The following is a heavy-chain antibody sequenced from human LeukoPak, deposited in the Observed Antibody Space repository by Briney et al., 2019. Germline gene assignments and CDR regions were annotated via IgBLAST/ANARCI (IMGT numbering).Heavy chain of an antibody. CDR1: GDPISSYY. V-gene: IGHV4-59*01. Sequence: PSETLSLTCSVSGDPISSYYWSWIRQPPGKGLEWIGYIYYSGSTNYNPSLKSRVTISVDTSKNQFSLKLSSVTAADTAVYYCARGTISTGSSSWYPYYYYGMDVWGQGTTVTVSS. CDR3: ARGTISTGSSSWYPYYYYGMDV. CDR2: IYYSGST. D-gene: IGHD6-13*01. J-gene: IGHJ6*02.